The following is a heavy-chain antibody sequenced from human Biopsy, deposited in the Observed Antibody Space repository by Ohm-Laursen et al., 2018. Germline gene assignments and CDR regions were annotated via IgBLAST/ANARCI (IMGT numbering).Heavy chain of an antibody. CDR2: NIPILGTG. CDR1: GGTFSNYG. J-gene: IGHJ1*01. D-gene: IGHD3-9*01. Sequence: SVKVSCKAPGGTFSNYGVNWVRLAPGQGLEWLGGNIPILGTGNYAQKFQDRVTVAADTYTSTATMELRSLRSDDTAVYYCATKLTGYFHHWGQRTLVIVSS. CDR3: ATKLTGYFHH. V-gene: IGHV1-69*06.